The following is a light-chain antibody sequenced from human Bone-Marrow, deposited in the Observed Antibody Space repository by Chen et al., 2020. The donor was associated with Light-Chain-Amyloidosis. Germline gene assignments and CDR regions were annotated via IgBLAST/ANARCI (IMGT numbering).Light chain of an antibody. J-gene: IGLJ3*02. CDR3: QVWDRSSDRPV. V-gene: IGLV3-21*02. CDR2: DAS. Sequence: SYVLTQPSSVSVAPGQTATIACGGNNIGSTSVHWYQQTPGQAPLLVVYDASDRPSGTPDRLSGSNSENTATLTVSRVEAGDEADYYCQVWDRSSDRPVFGGGTKLTIL. CDR1: NIGSTS.